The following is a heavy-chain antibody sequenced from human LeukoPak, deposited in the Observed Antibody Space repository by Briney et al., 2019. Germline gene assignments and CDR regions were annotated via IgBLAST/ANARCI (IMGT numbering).Heavy chain of an antibody. CDR2: IIPIFGTT. D-gene: IGHD6-13*01. Sequence: SVKVSCKASGGTFSSFAITWVRQTPGQGLEWMGGIIPIFGTTNYAQKFQDRVTITADKSTSTAYMKLSSLRSEDTAVYFCARVVGLTGYSSNWYSGYYYYMDVWGKGTTVTVSS. CDR1: GGTFSSFA. V-gene: IGHV1-69*06. CDR3: ARVVGLTGYSSNWYSGYYYYMDV. J-gene: IGHJ6*03.